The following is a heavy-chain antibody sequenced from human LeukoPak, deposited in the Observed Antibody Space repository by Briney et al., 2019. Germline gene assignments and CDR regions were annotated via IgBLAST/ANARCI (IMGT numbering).Heavy chain of an antibody. J-gene: IGHJ4*02. CDR3: ARGTGSYLAYYFDY. Sequence: GGSLRLSCTASGFTFSSYSMTWVRQAPGKGLEWVSSISSGAYNIYYADSVKGRFTISRDNVGKSLYLQMNDLRAEDTATYYCARGTGSYLAYYFDYWGLGTLVTVSP. V-gene: IGHV3-21*01. D-gene: IGHD1-26*01. CDR1: GFTFSSYS. CDR2: ISSGAYNI.